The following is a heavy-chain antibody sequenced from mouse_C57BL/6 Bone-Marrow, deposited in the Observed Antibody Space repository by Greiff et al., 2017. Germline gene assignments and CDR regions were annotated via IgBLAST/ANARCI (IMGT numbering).Heavy chain of an antibody. Sequence: EVMLVESGGGLVKPGGSLKLSCAASGFTFSDYGMHWVRQAPEKGLEWVAYISSGSSTIYYADTVKGRFTISRDNAKNTLFLQMTSLRSEDTAMYYCARGDYYGSSLRFAYWGQGTLVTVSA. V-gene: IGHV5-17*01. CDR2: ISSGSSTI. D-gene: IGHD1-1*01. CDR3: ARGDYYGSSLRFAY. J-gene: IGHJ3*01. CDR1: GFTFSDYG.